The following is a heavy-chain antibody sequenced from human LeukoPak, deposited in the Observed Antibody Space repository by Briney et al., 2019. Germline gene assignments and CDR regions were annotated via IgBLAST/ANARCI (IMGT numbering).Heavy chain of an antibody. CDR2: IKKDGSEK. CDR1: EFTFINYW. D-gene: IGHD1-26*01. V-gene: IGHV3-7*01. CDR3: ARDEGGSYYYF. J-gene: IGHJ4*02. Sequence: GGSLRLSCAASEFTFINYWMSWVRQAPGKGLEWVANIKKDGSEKYYVDSVKGRFTISRDNAKNSLYLQMNSLRAEDTAVYYCARDEGGSYYYFWGQGTLVTVSS.